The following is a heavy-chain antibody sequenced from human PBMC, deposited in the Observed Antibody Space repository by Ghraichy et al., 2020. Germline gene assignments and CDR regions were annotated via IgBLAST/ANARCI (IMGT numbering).Heavy chain of an antibody. D-gene: IGHD6-6*01. CDR1: GVSFSGYY. CDR2: INHSGST. J-gene: IGHJ4*02. Sequence: SETLSLTCAVYGVSFSGYYWSWIRQPPGKGLEWIGEINHSGSTNYNPSLKSRVTISVDTSKNQFSLKLSSVTAADTAVYYCARGLKSSRRYYFDYWGQGTLVTVSS. CDR3: ARGLKSSRRYYFDY. V-gene: IGHV4-34*01.